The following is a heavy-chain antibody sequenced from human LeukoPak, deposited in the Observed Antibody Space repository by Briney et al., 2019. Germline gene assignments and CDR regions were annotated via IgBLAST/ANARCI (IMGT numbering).Heavy chain of an antibody. CDR3: AKDRYCSSTNCPYDY. J-gene: IGHJ4*02. D-gene: IGHD2-2*01. CDR2: ISVSDDST. Sequence: GGSLRLFCAASGFTSSDYTMNWVRQAPGKGLEWVSGISVSDDSTYYEDSVKGRFTMSRDNSNNMLYLQMNSPRAEDTAVYYCAKDRYCSSTNCPYDYWGQGTLVTVSS. V-gene: IGHV3-23*01. CDR1: GFTSSDYT.